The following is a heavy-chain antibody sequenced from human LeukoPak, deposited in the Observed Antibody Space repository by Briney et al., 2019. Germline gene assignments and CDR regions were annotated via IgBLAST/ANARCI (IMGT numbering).Heavy chain of an antibody. D-gene: IGHD1-14*01. CDR1: GFTFSSYW. CDR2: INSDGSST. J-gene: IGHJ4*02. V-gene: IGHV3-74*01. CDR3: ARSFSPPGFDY. Sequence: GGSLRLSCAASGFTFSSYWMHWVRQAPGKGLVWVSRINSDGSSTSYADSVKGRFTTSGDNAKNTLFLQMNSLRAEDTAVYYCARSFSPPGFDYWGQGTLVTVSS.